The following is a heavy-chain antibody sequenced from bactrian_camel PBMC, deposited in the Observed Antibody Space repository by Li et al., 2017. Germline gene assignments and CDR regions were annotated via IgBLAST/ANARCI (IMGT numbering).Heavy chain of an antibody. Sequence: HVQLVESGGGSVQAGGSLKLSCQVSKYTIATYCLGWFRQAPGKEREAVASIYLGGRGTYYADSVKGRFTMSRDNDWRTVYLQMNGLTPEDTAMYYYSINVHAPRVVPGVACAPQEYWGQGPRSPSP. J-gene: IGHJ4*01. CDR2: IYLGGRGT. CDR3: SINVHAPRVVPGVACAPQEY. CDR1: KYTIATYC. D-gene: IGHD2*01. V-gene: IGHV3S60*01.